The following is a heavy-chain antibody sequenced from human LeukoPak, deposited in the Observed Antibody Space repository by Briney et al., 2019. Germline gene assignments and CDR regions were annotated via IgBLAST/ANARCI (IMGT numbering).Heavy chain of an antibody. D-gene: IGHD3-10*02. Sequence: PGGSLRLSCAASGFSFSNAWMSWVRQAPGKGLEWVSTISDNGRSTHYADSVKGRFTISRDNSKNTLDLQMSSLKAEDTATYYCAKDVRPGGGGMDVWGQGTTVTVSS. CDR2: ISDNGRST. V-gene: IGHV3-23*01. CDR1: GFSFSNAW. J-gene: IGHJ6*02. CDR3: AKDVRPGGGGMDV.